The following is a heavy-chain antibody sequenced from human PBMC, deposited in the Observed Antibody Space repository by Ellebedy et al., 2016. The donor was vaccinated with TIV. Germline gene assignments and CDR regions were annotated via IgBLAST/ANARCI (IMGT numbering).Heavy chain of an antibody. CDR2: IGNSGDTI. CDR1: GFIFSDYY. J-gene: IGHJ6*02. V-gene: IGHV3-11*01. D-gene: IGHD1-26*01. Sequence: GGSLRLXCAGSGFIFSDYYMSWIRQAPGQGLEWLSYIGNSGDTIYYADSVKGRFTIARDNSKDTLYLQMNSLRAEDTAIYYCTKDGPGGRWEGNGMDVWGQGTTVTVSS. CDR3: TKDGPGGRWEGNGMDV.